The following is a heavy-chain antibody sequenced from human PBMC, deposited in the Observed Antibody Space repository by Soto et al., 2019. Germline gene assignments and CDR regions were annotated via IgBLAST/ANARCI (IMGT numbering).Heavy chain of an antibody. V-gene: IGHV1-58*01. Sequence: SVKVSCKASGFTFTSSAVQWVRQARGQRLEWIGWIVVGSGNTNYAQKLQERVTITRDMSTSTAYMELSSLRSEDTAVYYCAAAANYYDSSGYFPDAFDIWGQGTMVTVSS. CDR3: AAAANYYDSSGYFPDAFDI. CDR1: GFTFTSSA. CDR2: IVVGSGNT. D-gene: IGHD3-22*01. J-gene: IGHJ3*02.